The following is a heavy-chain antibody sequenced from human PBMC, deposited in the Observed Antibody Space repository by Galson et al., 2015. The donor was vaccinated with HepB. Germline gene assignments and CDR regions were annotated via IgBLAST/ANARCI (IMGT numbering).Heavy chain of an antibody. Sequence: SETLSLTCAVYGGSFSGYYWSWIRQPPGKGLEWIGEINHSGSINYNPSLKSRVPISVDTSKNQFSLKLSSVTAADTAVYYCARGKRRSGWFERPYNWFDPWGQGTLVTVSS. J-gene: IGHJ5*02. CDR1: GGSFSGYY. D-gene: IGHD6-19*01. CDR2: INHSGSI. CDR3: ARGKRRSGWFERPYNWFDP. V-gene: IGHV4-34*01.